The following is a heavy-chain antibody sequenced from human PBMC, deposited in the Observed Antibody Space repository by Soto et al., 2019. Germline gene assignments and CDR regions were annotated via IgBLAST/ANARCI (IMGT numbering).Heavy chain of an antibody. V-gene: IGHV3-30*18. CDR2: ISHDGSSK. Sequence: QVQLVESGGGVVQPGRSLRLSCAASGFTFSSYGMHWVRQAPGKGLEWVAAISHDGSSKYYVDSVKGRFTISRDNSKSTLSLQMDSLRAEDTAVYYCAKGVVPAVPIPYDYWGQGTLVTVSS. D-gene: IGHD2-21*02. CDR3: AKGVVPAVPIPYDY. J-gene: IGHJ4*02. CDR1: GFTFSSYG.